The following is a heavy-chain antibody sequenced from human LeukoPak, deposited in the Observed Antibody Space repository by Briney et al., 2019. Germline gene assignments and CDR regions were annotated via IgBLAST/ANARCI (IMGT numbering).Heavy chain of an antibody. Sequence: GGSLRLSCAASGFTFSSYSTNWVRQAPGKGLEWVSYISSSSSSTIYYADSVKGRFTISRDNAKNSLYLQMNSLRAEDTAVYYCAAYYDSSGYVGDYWGQGTLVTVSS. CDR2: ISSSSSSTI. D-gene: IGHD3-22*01. CDR1: GFTFSSYS. J-gene: IGHJ4*02. CDR3: AAYYDSSGYVGDY. V-gene: IGHV3-48*04.